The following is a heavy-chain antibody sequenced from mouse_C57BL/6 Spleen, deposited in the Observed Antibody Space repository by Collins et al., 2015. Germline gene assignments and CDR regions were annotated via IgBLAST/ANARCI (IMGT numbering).Heavy chain of an antibody. CDR2: INPNNGGS. CDR3: ARSGYYGSSPWFAY. J-gene: IGHJ3*01. Sequence: GDINPNNGGSTYNQKFKGKATLTVDKSSSTAYMELRSLTSEDSAVYYCARSGYYGSSPWFAYWGQGTLVTVSA. V-gene: IGHV1-26*01. D-gene: IGHD1-1*01.